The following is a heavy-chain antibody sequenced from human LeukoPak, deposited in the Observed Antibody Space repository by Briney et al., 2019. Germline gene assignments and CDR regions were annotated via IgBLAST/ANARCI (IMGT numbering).Heavy chain of an antibody. CDR3: SRRFDC. Sequence: PGGSLRLSCAASGFTFSSYAMSWVRQAPGKGLEWVSAISGSGGSTYYADSVRGRFTISRDDAKNSLDLQMNCLRDEDTAVYYCSRRFDCWGQGTLVTVSS. CDR1: GFTFSSYA. J-gene: IGHJ4*02. V-gene: IGHV3-23*01. CDR2: ISGSGGST.